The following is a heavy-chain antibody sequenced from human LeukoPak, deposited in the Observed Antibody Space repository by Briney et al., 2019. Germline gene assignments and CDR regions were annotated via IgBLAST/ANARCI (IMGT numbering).Heavy chain of an antibody. CDR2: IYYSGST. Sequence: SETLSLTCTVSGGSISSSSYYWGWIRQPPGKGLEWIGSIYYSGSTYYNPSLKSRVTISVDTSKNQFSLKLSSVTAADTAVYYCARANTYYDILTGYQGVYYFDYWGQGTLVTVSS. CDR1: GGSISSSSYY. V-gene: IGHV4-39*01. CDR3: ARANTYYDILTGYQGVYYFDY. J-gene: IGHJ4*02. D-gene: IGHD3-9*01.